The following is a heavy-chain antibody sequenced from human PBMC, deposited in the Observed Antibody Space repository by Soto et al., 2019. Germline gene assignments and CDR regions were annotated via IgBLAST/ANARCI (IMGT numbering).Heavy chain of an antibody. CDR2: ISPDGSDK. CDR3: ARARIDL. V-gene: IGHV3-7*01. J-gene: IGHJ2*01. CDR1: GSSFSSYW. Sequence: EVQLVESGGGLVQPGGSLRLSCAASGSSFSSYWMTWVRQAPGKGLEWVANISPDGSDKYDVESVKGRFTISRDHVKNSLYLQVNSLRVDDTALYYCARARIDLWGRGTLVTVSS.